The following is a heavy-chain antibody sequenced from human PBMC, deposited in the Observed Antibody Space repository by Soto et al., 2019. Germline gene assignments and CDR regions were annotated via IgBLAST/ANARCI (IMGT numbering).Heavy chain of an antibody. CDR2: IYYSGST. CDR3: ARDRSYYDFWSGSYGSGSDGMDV. V-gene: IGHV4-30-4*01. CDR1: GGSISSGDYY. D-gene: IGHD3-3*01. Sequence: QVQLQESGPGLVKPSQTLSLTCTVSGGSISSGDYYWSWIRQPPGKGLEWIGYIYYSGSTYYNPSLKSRVTISVDTSKNQFSLKLSSVTAADTAVYYCARDRSYYDFWSGSYGSGSDGMDVWGQGTTVTVSS. J-gene: IGHJ6*02.